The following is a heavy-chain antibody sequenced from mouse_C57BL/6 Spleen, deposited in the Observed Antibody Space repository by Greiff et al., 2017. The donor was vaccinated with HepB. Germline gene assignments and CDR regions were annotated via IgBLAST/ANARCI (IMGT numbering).Heavy chain of an antibody. D-gene: IGHD2-2*01. CDR3: ARDGYDRFDY. Sequence: VQLKQSGPGLVKPSQSLSLTCSVTGYSITSGYYWNWIRQFPGNKLEWMGYISYDGSNNYNPSLKNRISITRDTSKNQFFLKLNSVTTEDTATYYCARDGYDRFDYWGQGTTLTVSS. CDR1: GYSITSGYY. CDR2: ISYDGSN. J-gene: IGHJ2*01. V-gene: IGHV3-6*01.